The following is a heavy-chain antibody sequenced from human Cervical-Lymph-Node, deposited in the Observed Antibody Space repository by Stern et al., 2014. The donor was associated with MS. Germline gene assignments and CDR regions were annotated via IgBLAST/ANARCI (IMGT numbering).Heavy chain of an antibody. V-gene: IGHV1-24*01. CDR1: GHPLSELA. J-gene: IGHJ4*02. Sequence: VQLVQSGAEVKKPGASVTVSCNVSGHPLSELAIHWLRQLPTSGLEWLGQFAPEDGGTVYAQGLQGRLPMTKDTTTGTAYMTLTALTSDDTAVYYCATDRGVKWGPGTLVAVSS. D-gene: IGHD3-10*01. CDR3: ATDRGVK. CDR2: FAPEDGGT.